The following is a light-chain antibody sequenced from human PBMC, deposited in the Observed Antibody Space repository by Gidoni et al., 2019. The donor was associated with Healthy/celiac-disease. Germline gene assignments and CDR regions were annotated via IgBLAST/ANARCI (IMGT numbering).Light chain of an antibody. CDR2: AAS. CDR1: QCISSY. V-gene: IGKV1-9*01. CDR3: QQLNSYQFT. J-gene: IGKJ3*01. Sequence: DIQMTQSPSFLSASVGDRVTITCRASQCISSYLAWYQQKPGKAPKLLIYAASTLQSGVPSRFSGSGSGTEFTLTISSLQPEDFATYYFQQLNSYQFTFGPGTKVDIK.